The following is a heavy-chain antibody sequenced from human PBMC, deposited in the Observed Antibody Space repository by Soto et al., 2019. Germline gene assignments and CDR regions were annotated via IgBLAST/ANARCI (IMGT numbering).Heavy chain of an antibody. Sequence: ASVKVSCKASGGTFSSYAISWVRQAPGQGLEWMGGIIPIFGTANYVQKFQGRVTITADESTSTAYMELSSLRSEDTAVYYCASGRICGGDCYQAFDYWGQGTLVTVSS. CDR2: IIPIFGTA. D-gene: IGHD2-21*02. CDR1: GGTFSSYA. CDR3: ASGRICGGDCYQAFDY. J-gene: IGHJ4*02. V-gene: IGHV1-69*13.